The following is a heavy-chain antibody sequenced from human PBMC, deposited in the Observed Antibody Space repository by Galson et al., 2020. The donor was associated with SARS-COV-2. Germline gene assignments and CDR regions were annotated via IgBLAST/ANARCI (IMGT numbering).Heavy chain of an antibody. D-gene: IGHD5-18*01. CDR3: ARNKQLLFGL. V-gene: IGHV4-31*03. CDR2: INYSGNT. J-gene: IGHJ4*02. Sequence: SETLSLTCTVSGGSISSDSYYWSWIRQHPGKGLEWIGYINYSGNTYYNPSLKSRITLSVDTSKNQFSLKLSSVTAADTAIYFCARNKQLLFGLWGQGTLVSVTS. CDR1: GGSISSDSYY.